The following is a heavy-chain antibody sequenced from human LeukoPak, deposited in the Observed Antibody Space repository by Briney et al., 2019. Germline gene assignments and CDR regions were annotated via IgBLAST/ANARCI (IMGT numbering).Heavy chain of an antibody. CDR1: GGSFSGYY. CDR3: ARGGSGWYRYYYYYMDV. Sequence: SETLSLTCAVYGGSFSGYYWSWIRQPPGKGLEWIGEINHSGSTNYNPSLKSRVTISVDTSKNQFSLKLSSVTAADTAVYYCARGGSGWYRYYYYYMDVWGKGTTVTISS. CDR2: INHSGST. V-gene: IGHV4-34*01. J-gene: IGHJ6*03. D-gene: IGHD6-19*01.